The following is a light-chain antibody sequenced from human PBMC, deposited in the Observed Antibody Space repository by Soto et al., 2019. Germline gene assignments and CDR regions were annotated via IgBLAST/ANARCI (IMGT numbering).Light chain of an antibody. Sequence: QPVLTQSSSASASLGSSVKITCTLSSGHSSYIIAWHQQQPGKAPRHLMKFEGSGTYNKGSGIPDRFSGSSSGDDRYLTISTRQFEDEDDYFCETWDTNTRVFGGGTKLTVL. CDR1: SGHSSYI. CDR3: ETWDTNTRV. V-gene: IGLV4-60*02. J-gene: IGLJ3*02. CDR2: FEGSGTY.